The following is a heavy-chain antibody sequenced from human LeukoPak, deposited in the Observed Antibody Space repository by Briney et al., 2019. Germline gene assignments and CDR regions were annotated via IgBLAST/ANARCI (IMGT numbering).Heavy chain of an antibody. D-gene: IGHD6-19*01. J-gene: IGHJ4*02. V-gene: IGHV4-31*03. CDR3: ATLNPTVAFTMDY. CDR1: GGSISSGGYY. Sequence: EPSETLSLTCTVSGGSISSGGYYWSWIRQHPGKGLEWIGYIYYSGSTYYNPSLKSRVTTSVDTSKDQFSLKLSSVTAADTAVYYCATLNPTVAFTMDYWGQGTLVTVSP. CDR2: IYYSGST.